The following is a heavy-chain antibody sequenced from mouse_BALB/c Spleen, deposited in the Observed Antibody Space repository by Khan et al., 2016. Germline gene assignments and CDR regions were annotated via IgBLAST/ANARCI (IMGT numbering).Heavy chain of an antibody. CDR3: ARGIYYGRSAY. V-gene: IGHV9-2-1*01. CDR1: GYTFTDYS. D-gene: IGHD1-1*01. J-gene: IGHJ3*01. CDR2: INTETGEP. Sequence: QIQLVQSGPELKKPGETVKISCKASGYTFTDYSMHWVKQAPGKGLKWMGWINTETGEPTYADDFKGRFAFSLETSASTAYLQITNLKNEDTATFFCARGIYYGRSAYWGQATLVTVSA.